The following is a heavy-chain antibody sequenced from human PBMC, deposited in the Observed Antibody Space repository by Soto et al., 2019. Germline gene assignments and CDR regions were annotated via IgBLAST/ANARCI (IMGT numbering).Heavy chain of an antibody. CDR2: ISAYNGNT. Sequence: QVQLVQSGAEVKKPGASVKVSCKASGYTFTSYGISWVRQAPGQGLEWMGWISAYNGNTNYAQKLQGRVTMTTDTSTSTANMELRSLRSDDTAVYYCARPQLAGLLWKGDYSYYGMDVWGQGTTVTVSS. J-gene: IGHJ6*02. CDR1: GYTFTSYG. CDR3: ARPQLAGLLWKGDYSYYGMDV. D-gene: IGHD2-21*01. V-gene: IGHV1-18*01.